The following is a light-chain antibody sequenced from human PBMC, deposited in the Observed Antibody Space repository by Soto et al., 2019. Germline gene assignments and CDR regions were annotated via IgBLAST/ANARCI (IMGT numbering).Light chain of an antibody. Sequence: EIVLTQSPGTLSLSPGERATLSCRASQSVSSSYLAWYQQQPGQAPRLLIYGASSSATGVPDRFSGSGSGTDFTLTISRLEPEDFVVYYCHQYDSSPLTFGGGTKVEIK. CDR2: GAS. CDR3: HQYDSSPLT. V-gene: IGKV3-20*01. CDR1: QSVSSSY. J-gene: IGKJ4*01.